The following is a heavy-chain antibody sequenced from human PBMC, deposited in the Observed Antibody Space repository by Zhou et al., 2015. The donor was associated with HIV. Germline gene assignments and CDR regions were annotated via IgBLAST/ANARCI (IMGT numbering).Heavy chain of an antibody. Sequence: QVQVVQSGDEVRKPGASVKVSCKTSGYSFIGYGISWVRQAPGQGPEWIAYISAYDGRRSYAQKVQGRLTMTTDASTTTAYMELSGLTSDDAAVYYCASQRLPARALRGGKFDYWGQGTLVTVSS. CDR3: ASQRLPARALRGGKFDY. V-gene: IGHV1-18*01. CDR2: ISAYDGRR. CDR1: GYSFIGYG. J-gene: IGHJ4*02. D-gene: IGHD4-23*01.